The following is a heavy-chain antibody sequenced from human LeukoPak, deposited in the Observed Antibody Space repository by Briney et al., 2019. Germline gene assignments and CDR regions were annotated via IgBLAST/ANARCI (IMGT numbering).Heavy chain of an antibody. CDR1: GVSISSSSYY. Sequence: PSETLSLTCNVSGVSISSSSYYWGWIRQPPGKGLEWIGSTYSSGSTYYNSSLKSRVTISIDTSKNQVSLKMSSVTAADTAVYYCAKSGGYGLIDYWGQGTLVTVSS. D-gene: IGHD6-25*01. V-gene: IGHV4-39*01. J-gene: IGHJ4*01. CDR2: TYSSGST. CDR3: AKSGGYGLIDY.